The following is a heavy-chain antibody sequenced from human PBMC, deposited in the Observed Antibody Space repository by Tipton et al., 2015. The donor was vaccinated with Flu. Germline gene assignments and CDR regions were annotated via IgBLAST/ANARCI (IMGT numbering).Heavy chain of an antibody. J-gene: IGHJ4*02. V-gene: IGHV4-38-2*01. CDR3: ARHTGDSVRGVIDY. CDR2: IHRSGNT. Sequence: TLSLTCSVSGDSIGSDYYWGWIRQPPGKGLEWLGNIHRSGNTHYNSSLKSRVTISVDKSKNQFSLRLLSVTATDTAVYYCARHTGDSVRGVIDYWGQETLVTVSS. D-gene: IGHD3-10*02. CDR1: GDSIGSDYY.